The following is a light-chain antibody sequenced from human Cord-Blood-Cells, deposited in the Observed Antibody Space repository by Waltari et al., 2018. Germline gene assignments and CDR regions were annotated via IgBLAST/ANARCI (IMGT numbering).Light chain of an antibody. CDR1: QSVLYSSNNKNY. CDR2: CAS. J-gene: IGKJ2*01. CDR3: QQYYSTPSYT. Sequence: DIVMTPAPDPPAFSLGERATIHFQSSQSVLYSSNNKNYLAWYQQKPRQPPTLLLYCASTRVSGVPDRFSGSGSGTDFTITISSLQAEDVAVYYCQQYYSTPSYTFGQGTKLEIK. V-gene: IGKV4-1*01.